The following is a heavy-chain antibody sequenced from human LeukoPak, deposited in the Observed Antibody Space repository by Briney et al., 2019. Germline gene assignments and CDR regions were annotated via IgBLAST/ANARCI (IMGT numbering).Heavy chain of an antibody. J-gene: IGHJ4*02. D-gene: IGHD4/OR15-4a*01. CDR1: GFTFSSYD. CDR3: ARATYGDFDY. Sequence: GGSLRLSCAASGFTFSSYDMTWVRQAPGKGLEWVSYISSSGSTIYYADSVKGRFTISRDNAKNSPYLQMSSLRAEDTAVYYCARATYGDFDYWGQGTLVTVSS. V-gene: IGHV3-48*03. CDR2: ISSSGSTI.